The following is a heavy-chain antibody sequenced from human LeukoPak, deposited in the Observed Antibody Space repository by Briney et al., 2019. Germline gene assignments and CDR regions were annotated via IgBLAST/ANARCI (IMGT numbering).Heavy chain of an antibody. CDR2: MKQDGSEK. CDR3: ARDRNTDFWSGYYTNYFDY. V-gene: IGHV3-7*01. Sequence: PGGSLRLSCAASGFTFSTYWMSWVRQAPGKGLEWVATMKQDGSEKYYVDSVKGRFTISRDNAKNSLYLQMNSLRAEDTAVYYCARDRNTDFWSGYYTNYFDYWGQGTLVTVSP. CDR1: GFTFSTYW. D-gene: IGHD3-3*01. J-gene: IGHJ4*02.